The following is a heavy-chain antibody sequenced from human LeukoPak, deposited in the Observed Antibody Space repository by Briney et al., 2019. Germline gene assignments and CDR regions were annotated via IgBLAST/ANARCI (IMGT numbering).Heavy chain of an antibody. CDR3: ARELPPLPRGYADY. CDR2: ISSSGSAI. D-gene: IGHD5-12*01. CDR1: GFTFSDYY. V-gene: IGHV3-11*01. Sequence: PGGSLRLSCAASGFTFSDYYMSWIRQAPGKGLEWVSYISSSGSAIYYADSVKGRFTISRDNAKNSLYLQMNSLRAEDTAVYYCARELPPLPRGYADYWGQGTLVTVSS. J-gene: IGHJ4*02.